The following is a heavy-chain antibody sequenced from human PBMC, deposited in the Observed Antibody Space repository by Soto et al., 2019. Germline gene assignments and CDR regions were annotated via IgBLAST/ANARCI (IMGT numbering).Heavy chain of an antibody. CDR2: IVVGSGNT. D-gene: IGHD5-18*01. CDR3: GGGYSYGWGSNYYGMDV. CDR1: GFTFTSSA. Sequence: SVKVSCKASGFTFTSSAMQRVRQARGQRLEWIGWIVVGSGNTNYAQKFQERVTITRDMSTSTAYMELSSLRSEDTAVYYCGGGYSYGWGSNYYGMDVWGQGTTVTVSS. J-gene: IGHJ6*02. V-gene: IGHV1-58*02.